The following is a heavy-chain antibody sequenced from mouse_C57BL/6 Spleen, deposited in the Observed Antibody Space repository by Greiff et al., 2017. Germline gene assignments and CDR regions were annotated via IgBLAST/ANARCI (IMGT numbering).Heavy chain of an antibody. CDR3: ARPLDYYGSTYWFGD. Sequence: EVQLQQSVAELVRPGASVKLSCTASGFNFNNTYMHWVKQRPEQGLEWIGRIDPGNGNTKYDAKFQGKATMTADTSSNTAYLQLSSLTSEDTAIYYCARPLDYYGSTYWFGDWGQGTMVTVSA. V-gene: IGHV14-3*01. J-gene: IGHJ3*01. CDR2: IDPGNGNT. D-gene: IGHD1-1*01. CDR1: GFNFNNTY.